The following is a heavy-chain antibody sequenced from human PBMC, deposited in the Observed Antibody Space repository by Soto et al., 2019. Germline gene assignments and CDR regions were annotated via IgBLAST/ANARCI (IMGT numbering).Heavy chain of an antibody. V-gene: IGHV4-34*01. D-gene: IGHD3-16*02. CDR1: GGSFSGYY. CDR2: IYYGGNT. Sequence: PSETLSLTCAVYGGSFSGYYWNWIRQPPGKGLEWIGDIYYGGNTYYNPSLKSRVTISVDTSKNQFSLKLNSVTAADTAVYFCAVFITFGGVFAGFDPWGQGTLVTVSS. CDR3: AVFITFGGVFAGFDP. J-gene: IGHJ5*02.